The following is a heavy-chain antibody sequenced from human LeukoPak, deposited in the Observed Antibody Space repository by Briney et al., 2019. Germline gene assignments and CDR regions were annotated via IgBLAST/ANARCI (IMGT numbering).Heavy chain of an antibody. CDR3: ARALDSSSSRYQAFEE. D-gene: IGHD2-2*01. V-gene: IGHV3-7*01. J-gene: IGHJ4*02. CDR1: GFTFSNYW. CDR2: IKQDESEK. Sequence: GSLRLSCSASGFTFSNYWMSWVRQAPRKGLEWVANIKQDESEKYYVDSVKGRFTISRDNAKSSLYLQMNSLRAEDTAVYYCARALDSSSSRYQAFEEWGQGTLVTVSS.